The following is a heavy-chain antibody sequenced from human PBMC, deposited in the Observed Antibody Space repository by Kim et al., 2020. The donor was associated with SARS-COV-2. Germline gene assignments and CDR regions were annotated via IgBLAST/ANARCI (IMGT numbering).Heavy chain of an antibody. CDR3: ARSRSLDY. D-gene: IGHD1-26*01. CDR1: GYTFTRND. CDR2: ISVGKGDT. Sequence: ASVKVSCKTSGYTFTRNDIHWVRLAPGQRLEWMGWISVGKGDTKYSQKFQGRLTLTSDTSASAAYMELSSLGSEDTAVYYCARSRSLDYWGQGTLVTVSS. J-gene: IGHJ4*02. V-gene: IGHV1-3*01.